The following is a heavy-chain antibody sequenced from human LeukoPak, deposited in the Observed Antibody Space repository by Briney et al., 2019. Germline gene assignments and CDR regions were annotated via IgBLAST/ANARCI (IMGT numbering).Heavy chain of an antibody. Sequence: GGSLRLSCAASDFDFSSHAMTWVRQAPGKGLEWVSAIGISGTKTYYGDSVKGRFLISRDNSKNTLYLQMNSLRVEDTAVYYCARDSGDSSGYPKYYFDYWGQGTLVTVSS. V-gene: IGHV3-23*01. CDR2: IGISGTKT. J-gene: IGHJ4*02. CDR1: DFDFSSHA. D-gene: IGHD3-22*01. CDR3: ARDSGDSSGYPKYYFDY.